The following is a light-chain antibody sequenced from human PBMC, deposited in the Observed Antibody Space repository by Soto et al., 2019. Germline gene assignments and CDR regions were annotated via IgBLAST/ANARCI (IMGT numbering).Light chain of an antibody. J-gene: IGKJ1*01. V-gene: IGKV1-5*01. Sequence: DIQMPQSPSTLCASVGDRVTIACRASQSISSGLAWYQQKPGKAPKLLIYDASSLESGVPSRFSGSGSGTEFTLTISSLRPDDFATYYCQQYNSYSWTFGQGTKVDI. CDR2: DAS. CDR3: QQYNSYSWT. CDR1: QSISSG.